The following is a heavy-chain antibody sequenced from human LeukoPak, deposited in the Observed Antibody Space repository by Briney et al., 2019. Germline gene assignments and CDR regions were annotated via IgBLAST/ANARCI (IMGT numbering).Heavy chain of an antibody. D-gene: IGHD5-18*01. V-gene: IGHV1-2*02. CDR2: INPNSGGT. CDR3: ARVSTTAMVPYFDY. CDR1: GYTFTGYY. Sequence: ASVKVSCKASGYTFTGYYMHWVRQAPGQGLEWMGWINPNSGGTNYAQKFQGRVTMTRDTSISTAYMELSSLRSEDTAVYYCARVSTTAMVPYFDYWGQGTLVTVSS. J-gene: IGHJ4*02.